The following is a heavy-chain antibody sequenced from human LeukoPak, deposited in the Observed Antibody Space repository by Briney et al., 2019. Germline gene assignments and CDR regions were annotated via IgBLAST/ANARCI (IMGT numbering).Heavy chain of an antibody. J-gene: IGHJ4*02. CDR3: AKDLSVEMATLED. CDR2: ISYDGSNK. Sequence: GGSLRLSCAASGFTFSSYGMHWVRQAPGKGLEWVAVISYDGSNKYYADSVKGRFTISRDNSKNTLYLQMNSLRAEDTAVYYCAKDLSVEMATLEDWGQGTLVTVSS. CDR1: GFTFSSYG. V-gene: IGHV3-30*18. D-gene: IGHD5-24*01.